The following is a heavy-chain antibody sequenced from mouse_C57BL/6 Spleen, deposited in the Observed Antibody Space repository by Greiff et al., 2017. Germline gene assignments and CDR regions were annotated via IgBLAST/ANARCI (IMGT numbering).Heavy chain of an antibody. CDR3: ARWGGGSAMDY. CDR1: GYTFTGYW. CDR2: ILPRSGST. J-gene: IGHJ4*01. D-gene: IGHD6-1*01. Sequence: QVQLQQSGAELTKPGASVKLSCKASGYTFTGYWIEWVKQRPGHGLEWIGEILPRSGSTHYNQKFKGKATFTADTSSNTAYMQLSSLTTEDAALYDCARWGGGSAMDYWGQGTSVTVSS. V-gene: IGHV1-9*01.